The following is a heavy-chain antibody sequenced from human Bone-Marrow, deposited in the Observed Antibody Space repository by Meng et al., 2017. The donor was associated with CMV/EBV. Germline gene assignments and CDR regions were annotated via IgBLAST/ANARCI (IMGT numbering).Heavy chain of an antibody. Sequence: ASVKVSCKASGYTLTGYYMHWVRQVPGQGLEWMGWINPNSGGTNYAQKFQGRVTMTTDTSISTAYMELRRLRSEDTAVYYCARGGGAIDIWFDPWGQGTRVTVSS. V-gene: IGHV1-2*02. CDR3: ARGGGAIDIWFDP. CDR1: GYTLTGYY. D-gene: IGHD2-21*01. J-gene: IGHJ5*02. CDR2: INPNSGGT.